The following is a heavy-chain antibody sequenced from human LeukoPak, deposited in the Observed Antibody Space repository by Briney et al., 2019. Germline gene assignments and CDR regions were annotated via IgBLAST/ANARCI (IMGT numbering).Heavy chain of an antibody. D-gene: IGHD2-21*02. CDR1: GYSFTSYW. CDR3: ARGGDEMGSPYDY. V-gene: IGHV5-51*01. J-gene: IGHJ4*02. CDR2: IYPGDSDT. Sequence: GESLKISCKGSGYSFTSYWIGWVRQMPGKGLEWMGIIYPGDSDTRYSPSFQGQVTISADKSISTAFLQWSSLTAEDTALYYCARGGDEMGSPYDYWGQGTLVTVSS.